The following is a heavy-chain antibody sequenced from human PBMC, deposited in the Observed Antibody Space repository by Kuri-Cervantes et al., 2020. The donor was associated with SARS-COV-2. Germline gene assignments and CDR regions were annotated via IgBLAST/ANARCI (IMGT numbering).Heavy chain of an antibody. CDR2: IKQDGSEK. D-gene: IGHD3-3*01. J-gene: IGHJ4*02. CDR1: GFTFSSYW. CDR3: ARKRNNYDFWSGPIYYFDY. Sequence: GGSLRLSCAASGFTFSSYWMSWVRQAPGKGLEWVANIKQDGSEKYYVDSVKGRFTISRDNAMNSLYLQMNSLRAEDTAVYYCARKRNNYDFWSGPIYYFDYWGQGTLVTVSS. V-gene: IGHV3-7*01.